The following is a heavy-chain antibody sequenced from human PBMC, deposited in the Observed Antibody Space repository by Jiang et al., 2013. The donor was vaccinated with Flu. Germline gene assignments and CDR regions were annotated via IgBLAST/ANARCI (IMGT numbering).Heavy chain of an antibody. CDR1: GFTFSSYG. CDR3: AKDRQWLVLYYSAMDV. Sequence: QLLESGGGVVQPGRSLRLSCTASGFTFSSYGMHWVRQAPGKGLEWVAVISYDGSNKYSADSVKGRFTISRDNSKNTLYLQMNSLRAEDTAVYYCAKDRQWLVLYYSAMDVWGQGTTVTVSS. CDR2: ISYDGSNK. J-gene: IGHJ6*02. V-gene: IGHV3-30*18. D-gene: IGHD6-19*01.